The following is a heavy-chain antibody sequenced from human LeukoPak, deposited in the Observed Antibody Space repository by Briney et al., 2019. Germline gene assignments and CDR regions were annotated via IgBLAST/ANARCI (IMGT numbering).Heavy chain of an antibody. J-gene: IGHJ4*02. D-gene: IGHD5-24*01. CDR2: MNPNSGNT. CDR3: ARATPGGLHGYSFDY. V-gene: IGHV1-8*02. CDR1: GYTFKNYD. Sequence: ASVKVSCKASGYTFKNYDINWVRQATGQGLEWMGWMNPNSGNTGFAQKFQDRVSMTRDTSINTAYMELTSLRSGDTAVYYCARATPGGLHGYSFDYWGQGTVVTVYS.